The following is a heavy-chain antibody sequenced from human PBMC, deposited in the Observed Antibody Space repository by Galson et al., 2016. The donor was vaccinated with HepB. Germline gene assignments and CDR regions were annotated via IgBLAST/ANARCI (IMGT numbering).Heavy chain of an antibody. D-gene: IGHD3-10*01. CDR2: IYYSGNS. J-gene: IGHJ3*02. CDR1: GVSIGSSSYF. Sequence: ETLSLTCTVSGVSIGSSSYFWGWVRQPPGKGLEWIGSIYYSGNSYYNPSLKSRVTISVDTPKNQFSLKLSSVTAADTAVYYCARPYYGAGSYGAFDIWGPGTMVTVSS. V-gene: IGHV4-39*01. CDR3: ARPYYGAGSYGAFDI.